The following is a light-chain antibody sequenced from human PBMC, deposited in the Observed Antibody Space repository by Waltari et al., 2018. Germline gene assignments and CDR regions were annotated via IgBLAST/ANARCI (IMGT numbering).Light chain of an antibody. Sequence: QSALTQTATVSGSPGQSITISCSGTSSDIGNYNLVSWYQQQPGKAPTLIIYDVYKRPSGVSNRFSGSKSGNTAFLAISGLQTADEADYYCSSYAGSAISVFGGGTKLTVL. CDR2: DVY. V-gene: IGLV2-23*02. CDR1: SSDIGNYNL. CDR3: SSYAGSAISV. J-gene: IGLJ3*02.